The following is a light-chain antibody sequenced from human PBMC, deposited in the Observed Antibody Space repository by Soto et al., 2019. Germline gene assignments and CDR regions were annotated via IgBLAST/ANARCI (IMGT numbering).Light chain of an antibody. Sequence: EIVLTQSPGTLSLSPGERATLSCRASQSVSSSYLAWYQQKPGQAPRLLIYGASSRATGIPYRFSGSGSGTDFTLTISRLEPEDFAVYYCPQYGSSPVAFGQGPKVEIK. J-gene: IGKJ1*01. V-gene: IGKV3-20*01. CDR3: PQYGSSPVA. CDR2: GAS. CDR1: QSVSSSY.